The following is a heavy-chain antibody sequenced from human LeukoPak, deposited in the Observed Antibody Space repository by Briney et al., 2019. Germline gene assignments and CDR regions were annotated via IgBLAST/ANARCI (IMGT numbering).Heavy chain of an antibody. CDR2: IYHSGST. CDR1: GYSISSGYY. CDR3: ARIAWELRYAFDI. J-gene: IGHJ3*02. D-gene: IGHD1-26*01. V-gene: IGHV4-38-2*02. Sequence: SETLSLTCTVSGYSISSGYYWGWIRQPPGKGLEWIGSIYHSGSTYYNPSLKSRVTISVDTSENQFSLKLSSVTAADTAVYYCARIAWELRYAFDIWGQGTMVTVSS.